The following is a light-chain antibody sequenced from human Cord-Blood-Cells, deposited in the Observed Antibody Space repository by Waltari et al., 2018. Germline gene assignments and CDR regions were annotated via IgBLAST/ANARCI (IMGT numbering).Light chain of an antibody. Sequence: QSALTQPPSVSGSPGQSITIPRPGTSRDVGGYNPFSWYQQHPGKAPKLMIYEGSKRPSGVSNRFSGSKSGNTASLTISGLQAEDEADYYCCSYAGSSTWVFGGGTKLTVL. V-gene: IGLV2-23*01. CDR1: SRDVGGYNP. J-gene: IGLJ3*02. CDR2: EGS. CDR3: CSYAGSSTWV.